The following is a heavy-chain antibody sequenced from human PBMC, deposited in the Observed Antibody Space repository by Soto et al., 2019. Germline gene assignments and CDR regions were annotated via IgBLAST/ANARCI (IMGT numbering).Heavy chain of an antibody. D-gene: IGHD2-15*01. J-gene: IGHJ6*02. V-gene: IGHV1-8*01. CDR1: GYTFTSYD. CDR2: MNPNSGNK. Sequence: ASVKVSCKASGYTFTSYDINWVRQATGQGLEKMGWMNPNSGNKGYEQKFQGRVTMTRNTSISTAYMELSSLRSEDTAVYYCARGGYCSGGSCYGPNYYYGMDVWGQGTTVTAP. CDR3: ARGGYCSGGSCYGPNYYYGMDV.